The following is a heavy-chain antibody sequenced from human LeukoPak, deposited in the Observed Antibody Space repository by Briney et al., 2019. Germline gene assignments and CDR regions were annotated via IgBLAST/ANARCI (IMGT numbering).Heavy chain of an antibody. V-gene: IGHV3-33*01. D-gene: IGHD3-3*01. J-gene: IGHJ4*02. CDR2: IWYDGSNK. Sequence: GGSLRLSCAASGFTLSSYGMHWVRQAPGTGLEWVGVIWYDGSNKYYADSVKGRFTISRDNSKNTLYLQMNSLRAEDTAVYYCARDPAPYYDFWSGYYTYFDYWGQGTLVTVSS. CDR3: ARDPAPYYDFWSGYYTYFDY. CDR1: GFTLSSYG.